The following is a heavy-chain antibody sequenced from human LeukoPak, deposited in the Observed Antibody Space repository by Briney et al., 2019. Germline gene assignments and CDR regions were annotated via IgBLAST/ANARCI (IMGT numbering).Heavy chain of an antibody. D-gene: IGHD3-10*02. CDR1: GFTFSNYG. J-gene: IGHJ6*04. CDR2: IRLDENTK. Sequence: GRSLRLSCAASGFTFSNYGMHWVRQAPGKGLEWVAFIRLDENTKYYADSVKGRFTISRDNSKNTLYLQMNSLRAEDTAVYYCAELGITMIGGVWGKGTTVTISS. CDR3: AELGITMIGGV. V-gene: IGHV3-30*02.